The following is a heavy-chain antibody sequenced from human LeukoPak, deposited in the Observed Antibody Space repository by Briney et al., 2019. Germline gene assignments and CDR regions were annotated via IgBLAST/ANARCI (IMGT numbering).Heavy chain of an antibody. Sequence: GTSLRLSCAGSGFTSRSSGMHWVRQAPGKGLEWVARISYDVIETNYADSVEGRFSISRDTSKNTVYLQMNSLRTEDTAVYYCATEADCSGTSCLALDHWGQGTLVIVSS. CDR2: ISYDVIET. D-gene: IGHD2-2*01. CDR3: ATEADCSGTSCLALDH. CDR1: GFTSRSSG. V-gene: IGHV3-30*03. J-gene: IGHJ4*02.